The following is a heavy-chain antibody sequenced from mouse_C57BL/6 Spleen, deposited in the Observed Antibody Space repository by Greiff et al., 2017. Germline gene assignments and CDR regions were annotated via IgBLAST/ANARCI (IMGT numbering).Heavy chain of an antibody. CDR1: GYTFTSYW. V-gene: IGHV1-69*01. Sequence: QVQLQQPGAELVMPGASVKLSCKASGYTFTSYWMHWVKQRPGQGLEWIGEIDPSDSYTNYKQKFKGKATLTVDKSSSTAYMQRSSLTSEDSSVYYCTRRYNSGYGWFAYWGQGTLVTVSA. CDR2: IDPSDSYT. CDR3: TRRYNSGYGWFAY. J-gene: IGHJ3*01. D-gene: IGHD3-2*02.